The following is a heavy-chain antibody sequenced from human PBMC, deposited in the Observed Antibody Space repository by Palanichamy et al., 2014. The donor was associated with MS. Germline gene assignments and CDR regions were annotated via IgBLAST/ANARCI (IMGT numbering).Heavy chain of an antibody. CDR1: GFTFSFYS. D-gene: IGHD3-22*01. CDR3: ARDSDSSGKYYGGYFDY. CDR2: ISSSNRFL. V-gene: IGHV3-21*01. Sequence: DVQLVESGGGLVKPGESLRLSCAASGFTFSFYSMNWVRQAPGKGLEWVASISSSNRFLDYADSVKGRFTISRDNANNLVYLQMNSLRVEDTAVYYCARDSDSSGKYYGGYFDYWGQGTLVTVSS. J-gene: IGHJ4*02.